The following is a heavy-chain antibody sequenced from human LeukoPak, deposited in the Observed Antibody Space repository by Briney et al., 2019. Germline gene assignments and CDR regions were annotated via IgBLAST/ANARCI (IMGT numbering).Heavy chain of an antibody. Sequence: PSETLSLTCTVSGGSISGSSYYWGWIRQPPGKGLEWIGSIYYTGSTTYNPSLKSRVTISVDTSKNQFSLKLSSVTAADSAVYYCARDQPGLDAFDIWGQGTMVTVSS. D-gene: IGHD1-14*01. J-gene: IGHJ3*02. V-gene: IGHV4-39*07. CDR1: GGSISGSSYY. CDR3: ARDQPGLDAFDI. CDR2: IYYTGST.